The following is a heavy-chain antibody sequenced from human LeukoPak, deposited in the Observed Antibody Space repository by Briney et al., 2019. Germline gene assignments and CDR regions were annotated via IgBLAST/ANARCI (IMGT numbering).Heavy chain of an antibody. CDR1: GYSFTSYW. J-gene: IGHJ4*02. V-gene: IGHV5-51*01. CDR2: IYPGDSDT. CDR3: ASSIVGALYYFDY. Sequence: GESLKISCKGSGYSFTSYWIGWVRQMPGKGLEWMGIIYPGDSDTRYSPSFQGQVTISADKSISTTYLQWSSLKASDTAMYYCASSIVGALYYFDYWGQGTLVTVSS. D-gene: IGHD1-26*01.